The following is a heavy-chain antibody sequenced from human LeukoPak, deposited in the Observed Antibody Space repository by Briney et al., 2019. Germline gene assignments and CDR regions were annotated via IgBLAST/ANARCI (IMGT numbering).Heavy chain of an antibody. Sequence: SETLSLTCTVSGASTASHYWTWLRQPPGKELEWIAYMFDTVSTKSNPSLKSRLTLSVDTSKKQLSLKLSSVTAADTAVYYCATIKRGSTYGYFDIWGQGIKVTVSS. J-gene: IGHJ4*02. D-gene: IGHD5-18*01. V-gene: IGHV4-59*11. CDR3: ATIKRGSTYGYFDI. CDR1: GASTASHY. CDR2: MFDTVST.